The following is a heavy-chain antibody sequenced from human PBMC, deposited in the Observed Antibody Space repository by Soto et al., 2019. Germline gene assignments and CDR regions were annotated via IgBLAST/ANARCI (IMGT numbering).Heavy chain of an antibody. Sequence: EVQLLESGGGLVQPGGSLRLSCTASGFTFSSYAMNWVRQAPGKGLEWVSAISGRGASTYYADSVKGRFTISRDNSKNTLYLQMNSLRAEDTAVYYCAKDDTTEWYFFDYWGQGTLVTVSS. CDR3: AKDDTTEWYFFDY. CDR1: GFTFSSYA. V-gene: IGHV3-23*01. J-gene: IGHJ4*02. CDR2: ISGRGAST. D-gene: IGHD3-3*01.